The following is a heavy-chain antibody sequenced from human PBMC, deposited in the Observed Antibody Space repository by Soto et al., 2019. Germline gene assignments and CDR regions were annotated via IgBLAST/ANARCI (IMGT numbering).Heavy chain of an antibody. CDR3: TREIAAAGNDPFIDY. D-gene: IGHD6-13*01. Sequence: QVQLQQWGAGLLKPSETLSLTCADYGGSFSGYYWSWIRQPPGKGLEWIGEINHSGSTNYNPSLKSRVTISVDTSKNQFSLKLSSVTAADTAVYYCTREIAAAGNDPFIDYWGQGTLVTVSS. J-gene: IGHJ4*02. V-gene: IGHV4-34*01. CDR1: GGSFSGYY. CDR2: INHSGST.